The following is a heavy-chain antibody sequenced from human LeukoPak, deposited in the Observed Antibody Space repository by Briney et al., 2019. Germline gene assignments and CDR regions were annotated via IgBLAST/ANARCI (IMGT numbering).Heavy chain of an antibody. D-gene: IGHD1-26*01. CDR3: ARSVGALDYYYYYMDV. J-gene: IGHJ6*03. Sequence: ASVKVSCKASGYTFTGYYMHWVRQAPGQGLEWMGWINPNSGGTNYAQKFQGRVTMTRDTSTSTAYMELSRLRSDDTAVYYCARSVGALDYYYYYMDVWGKGTTVTVSS. CDR2: INPNSGGT. V-gene: IGHV1-2*02. CDR1: GYTFTGYY.